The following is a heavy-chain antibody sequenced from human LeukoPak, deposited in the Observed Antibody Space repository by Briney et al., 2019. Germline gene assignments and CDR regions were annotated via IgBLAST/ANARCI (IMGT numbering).Heavy chain of an antibody. D-gene: IGHD4-17*01. CDR3: ARGLTTVTFDC. V-gene: IGHV1-2*02. CDR1: GYTFTGSY. J-gene: IGHJ4*02. CDR2: INPNSGAT. Sequence: GASVKVSCKASGYTFTGSYLHWVRQAPGQGLEWMGWINPNSGATNYARQFQGRVTMTRDTSISTAYMELSRLRSDDTAGYHCARGLTTVTFDCWGQGTLVTVTS.